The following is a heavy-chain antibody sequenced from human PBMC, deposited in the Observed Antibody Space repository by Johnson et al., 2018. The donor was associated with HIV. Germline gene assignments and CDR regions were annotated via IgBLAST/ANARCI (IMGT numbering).Heavy chain of an antibody. V-gene: IGHV3-30*02. Sequence: VQLVESGGGLVQPGGSLRLSCAASGFTVSSYGMHWVRQAPGKGLEWVAFIRFDGSNKYYVDSVKGRFTISRDSSKNTLYLQMNSLRPEDTAVYYCAKHNCLDSSWPFDAFDIWGQGTRVTVSS. J-gene: IGHJ3*02. D-gene: IGHD6-13*01. CDR2: IRFDGSNK. CDR1: GFTVSSYG. CDR3: AKHNCLDSSWPFDAFDI.